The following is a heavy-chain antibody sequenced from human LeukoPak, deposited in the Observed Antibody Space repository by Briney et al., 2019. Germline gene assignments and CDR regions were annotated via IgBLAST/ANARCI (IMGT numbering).Heavy chain of an antibody. CDR3: ARGARYSGSYRIDY. CDR1: GYTFTSYD. D-gene: IGHD1-26*01. J-gene: IGHJ4*02. Sequence: ASVKVSCKASGYTFTSYDINWVRQATGQGLEWMGWMNPNSGNTGYAQKFQGRVTITRNTSKSTAYMELSSLRSEDTAVYYCARGARYSGSYRIDYWGQGTLVTVSS. CDR2: MNPNSGNT. V-gene: IGHV1-8*03.